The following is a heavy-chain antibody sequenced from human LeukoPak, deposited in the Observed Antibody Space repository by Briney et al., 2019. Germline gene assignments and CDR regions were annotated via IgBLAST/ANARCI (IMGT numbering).Heavy chain of an antibody. D-gene: IGHD5-18*01. J-gene: IGHJ4*02. CDR3: ARARDGYSYGYQY. CDR2: ISYDGSNK. Sequence: PGGSLRLSCAASGFTFSSYAMHWVRQAPGKGLEWVAVISYDGSNKYYADSVKGRFTISRDNSKNTLYLQMNSLRAEDTAVYYCARARDGYSYGYQYWGQGTLVTVSS. CDR1: GFTFSSYA. V-gene: IGHV3-30-3*01.